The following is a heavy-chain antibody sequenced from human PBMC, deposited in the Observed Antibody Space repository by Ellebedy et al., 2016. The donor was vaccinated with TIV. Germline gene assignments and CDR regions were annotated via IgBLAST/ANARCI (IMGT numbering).Heavy chain of an antibody. CDR1: GIIFSNAW. Sequence: GESLKISCTASGIIFSNAWMSWVRQAPGKGLEWVGRIKSRPDGATADYAAAVKGRFTISRDDSKNTLYLQMNSLKTEDTAVYYCHPPSGYNLNYYYYGRNVWGQGTTVTVSS. J-gene: IGHJ6*02. CDR2: IKSRPDGATA. V-gene: IGHV3-15*01. CDR3: HPPSGYNLNYYYYGRNV. D-gene: IGHD5-24*01.